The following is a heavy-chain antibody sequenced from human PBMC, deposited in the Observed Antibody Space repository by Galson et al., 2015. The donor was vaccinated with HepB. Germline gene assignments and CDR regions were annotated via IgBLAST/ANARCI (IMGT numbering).Heavy chain of an antibody. J-gene: IGHJ4*02. Sequence: SLRLSCAASGFTFSNAWMSWVRQAPGKGLEWVGRIKSKTDGGTTDYAAPVKGRFTISRDDSKNTLYLQMNSLKTEDTAVYYCTTVDTAMVTHLDYWGQGTLVTVSS. D-gene: IGHD5-18*01. V-gene: IGHV3-15*01. CDR2: IKSKTDGGTT. CDR3: TTVDTAMVTHLDY. CDR1: GFTFSNAW.